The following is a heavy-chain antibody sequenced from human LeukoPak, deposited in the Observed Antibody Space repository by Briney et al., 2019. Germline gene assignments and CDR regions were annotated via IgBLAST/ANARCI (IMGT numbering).Heavy chain of an antibody. Sequence: GGSLRLSCAASGFTFSNYWMSWVRQAPGKGLEWVANIKQDGSEKYYVDSVKGRFTISRDNAKNTLYLQMNSLRAEDTAVYYCVRAAAASFDYWGQGTLVTVSS. D-gene: IGHD6-13*01. CDR2: IKQDGSEK. CDR1: GFTFSNYW. CDR3: VRAAAASFDY. J-gene: IGHJ4*02. V-gene: IGHV3-7*01.